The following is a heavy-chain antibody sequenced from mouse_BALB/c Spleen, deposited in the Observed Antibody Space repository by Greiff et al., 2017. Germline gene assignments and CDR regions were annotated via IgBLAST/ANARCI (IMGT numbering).Heavy chain of an antibody. Sequence: EVQLVESGGGLVQPGGSLKLSCAASGFTFSSYGMSWVRQTPDKRLELVATINSNGGSTYYPDSVKGRFTISRDNAKNTLYLQMSSLKSEDTAMYYCAREREITTVFDDWGQGTTLTVSS. CDR1: GFTFSSYG. CDR3: AREREITTVFDD. J-gene: IGHJ2*01. D-gene: IGHD1-1*01. V-gene: IGHV5-6-3*01. CDR2: INSNGGST.